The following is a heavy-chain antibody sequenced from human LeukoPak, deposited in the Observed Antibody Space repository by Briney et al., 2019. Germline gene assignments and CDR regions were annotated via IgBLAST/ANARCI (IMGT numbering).Heavy chain of an antibody. CDR2: ISTNSGDT. CDR1: GYTFTADY. J-gene: IGHJ4*02. CDR3: ARLRVRKFDY. Sequence: ASVKVSCKTSGYTFTADYLYWVRQAPGLGLEWMGWISTNSGDTRYADTFQDRVTMTRDKSISTAYMELSRLRSDDSAMYFCARLRVRKFDYWGQGTPVTVSS. V-gene: IGHV1-2*02. D-gene: IGHD1-14*01.